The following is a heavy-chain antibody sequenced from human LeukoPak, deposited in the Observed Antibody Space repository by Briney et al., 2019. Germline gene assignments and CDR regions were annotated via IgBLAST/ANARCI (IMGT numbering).Heavy chain of an antibody. J-gene: IGHJ4*02. Sequence: GGSLRLSCAASGFTFSRYAMNWVRQAPGKGLEWVSSISSTSYYIYYADSVKGRFTISRDNAKKSLYLQMSSLRAEDTAVYYCAIDSDSTEDYWGRGTLVTVSS. D-gene: IGHD2/OR15-2a*01. V-gene: IGHV3-21*01. CDR2: ISSTSYYI. CDR1: GFTFSRYA. CDR3: AIDSDSTEDY.